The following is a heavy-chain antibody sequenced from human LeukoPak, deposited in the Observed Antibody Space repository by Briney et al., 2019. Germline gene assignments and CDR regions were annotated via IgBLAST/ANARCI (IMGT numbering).Heavy chain of an antibody. V-gene: IGHV4-59*08. CDR3: TRHNVVEVIGHGMAV. CDR2: ISQNGYT. CDR1: GAFIGTYY. D-gene: IGHD2-15*01. J-gene: IGHJ6*02. Sequence: SSETLSLTCTVSGAFIGTYYWSWIRQPPGKGLEWIGYISQNGYTKDRPSLQSRVTISRDMSENQFSLSLSSVTAAETAVYYCTRHNVVEVIGHGMAVWGQGTTVTVSS.